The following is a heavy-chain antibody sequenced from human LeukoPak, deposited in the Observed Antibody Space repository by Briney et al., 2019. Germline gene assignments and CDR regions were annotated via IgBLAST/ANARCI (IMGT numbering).Heavy chain of an antibody. V-gene: IGHV4-59*12. Sequence: SETLSLTCTVSGGSISIYYWSWIRQPPGKGLEWVGYIYHSGSTHYNPSLKSRATISVDTSKNQFSLKLNSMTAADTAVYYCARELLSCSGSSCQSGDYWGQGTLVTVSS. J-gene: IGHJ4*02. CDR1: GGSISIYY. D-gene: IGHD2-15*01. CDR3: ARELLSCSGSSCQSGDY. CDR2: IYHSGST.